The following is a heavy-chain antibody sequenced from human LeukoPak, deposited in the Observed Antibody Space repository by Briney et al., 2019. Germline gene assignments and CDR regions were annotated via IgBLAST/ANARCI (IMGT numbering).Heavy chain of an antibody. CDR3: ARLHHPEGAFDI. V-gene: IGHV1-45*02. D-gene: IGHD1-14*01. CDR1: GYTFTYRY. J-gene: IGHJ3*02. CDR2: ITPFNGNT. Sequence: TGSSVKVSRKASGYTFTYRYLHWVRRAPGKALEWMGWITPFNGNTNYAQKFKDRVTITRDRSIGTAYMELSSLRSEDTAMYYCARLHHPEGAFDIWGQGTMVTVSS.